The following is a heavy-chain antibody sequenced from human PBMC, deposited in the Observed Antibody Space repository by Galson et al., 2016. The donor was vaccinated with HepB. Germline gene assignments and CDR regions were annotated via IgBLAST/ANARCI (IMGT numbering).Heavy chain of an antibody. J-gene: IGHJ1*01. Sequence: SVKISCKASGYTFTSYDINWVRQATGQGLEWMGWMNPKSGDTGYAQNLQGRVTMTRDTSMSAAYMELSSLTSEDTAVYYCARASSRDSSSWYGAEYFQRWGQGTLVTVSS. CDR1: GYTFTSYD. D-gene: IGHD6-13*01. CDR3: ARASSRDSSSWYGAEYFQR. CDR2: MNPKSGDT. V-gene: IGHV1-8*01.